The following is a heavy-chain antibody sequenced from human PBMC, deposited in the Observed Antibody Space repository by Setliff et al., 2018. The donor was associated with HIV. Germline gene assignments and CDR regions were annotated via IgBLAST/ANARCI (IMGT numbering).Heavy chain of an antibody. D-gene: IGHD2-21*01. CDR3: ARLKRDGTYFFDF. CDR1: GGSISSSNFY. Sequence: TLSLTCTVYGGSISSSNFYWVWIRQSPGKGLEWIGSIYYTGTTNYNPSLKSRVTISVETSKVQFSLKLNSVTVVDTAVYFCARLKRDGTYFFDFWGQGTLVTVPQ. CDR2: IYYTGTT. V-gene: IGHV4-39*01. J-gene: IGHJ4*02.